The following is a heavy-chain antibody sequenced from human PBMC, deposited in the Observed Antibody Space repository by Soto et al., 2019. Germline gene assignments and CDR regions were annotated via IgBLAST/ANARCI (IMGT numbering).Heavy chain of an antibody. CDR1: GGSISSGGYY. CDR3: AKWEGLGSDYYYYAMDV. V-gene: IGHV4-31*03. Sequence: SETLSLTCTVSGGSISSGGYYWTWIRQHPGKGLEWIAYIYHSGYTFYNPSLKSRVTMSVDTSKNQFSLKLRSVTAADTAVYYCAKWEGLGSDYYYYAMDVWGQGTTVTV. CDR2: IYHSGYT. D-gene: IGHD1-26*01. J-gene: IGHJ6*02.